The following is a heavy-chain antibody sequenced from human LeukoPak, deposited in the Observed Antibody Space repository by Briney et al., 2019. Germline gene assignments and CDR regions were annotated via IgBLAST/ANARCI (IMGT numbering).Heavy chain of an antibody. CDR3: AKGASVWFYFFDY. Sequence: GGSPRLSCAASGFTFSGYAMSWVRQAPGKGLEWASAISGSGGSIYYADSVKGRFTISRDNSKNTLYLQMNSLRVEDTAVYYCAKGASVWFYFFDYWGQGTLVTVSS. CDR2: ISGSGGSI. V-gene: IGHV3-23*01. J-gene: IGHJ4*02. CDR1: GFTFSGYA. D-gene: IGHD6-19*01.